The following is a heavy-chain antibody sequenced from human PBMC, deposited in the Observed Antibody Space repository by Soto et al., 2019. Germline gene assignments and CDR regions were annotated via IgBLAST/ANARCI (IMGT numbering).Heavy chain of an antibody. CDR1: GGSISSGGYY. D-gene: IGHD2-2*02. J-gene: IGHJ5*02. V-gene: IGHV4-61*08. Sequence: SETLSLTCTVSGGSISSGGYYWSWIRQHPGKGLEWIGYIYYSGSTNYNPSLKSRVTISVDTSKNQFSLKLSSVTAADTAVYYCARGRIVVLPAALHNWFDPWGQRNLVP. CDR2: IYYSGST. CDR3: ARGRIVVLPAALHNWFDP.